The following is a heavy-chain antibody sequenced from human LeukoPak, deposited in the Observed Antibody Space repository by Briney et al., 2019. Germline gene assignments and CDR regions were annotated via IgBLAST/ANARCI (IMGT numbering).Heavy chain of an antibody. V-gene: IGHV4-59*01. Sequence: SETLSLTCTVSGGPISSYYWSWLPQPRGKGGEGIGYIYYSGSTNYNPSLKCRVTISVDTSKNQFCLRLSSVTAADTAVYYCAGLKEEWLVDYWGQGTLVTVSS. D-gene: IGHD6-19*01. CDR2: IYYSGST. J-gene: IGHJ4*02. CDR3: AGLKEEWLVDY. CDR1: GGPISSYY.